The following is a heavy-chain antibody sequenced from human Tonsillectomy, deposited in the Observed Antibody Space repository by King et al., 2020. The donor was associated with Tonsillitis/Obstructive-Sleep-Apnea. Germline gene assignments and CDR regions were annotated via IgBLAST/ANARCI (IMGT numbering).Heavy chain of an antibody. CDR2: ISGRGGNT. CDR3: AKGPVVPAATYYFDH. J-gene: IGHJ4*02. V-gene: IGHV3-23*04. Sequence: VQLVESGGGLVQPGGSLRLSCAASGFTFSSYAMSWVRQAPGKGLEWVSAISGRGGNTYHADAVKGRFTISRENSKNTLYLQMNSLRAEDTAVYYCAKGPVVPAATYYFDHWGQGTLVTASS. CDR1: GFTFSSYA. D-gene: IGHD2-2*01.